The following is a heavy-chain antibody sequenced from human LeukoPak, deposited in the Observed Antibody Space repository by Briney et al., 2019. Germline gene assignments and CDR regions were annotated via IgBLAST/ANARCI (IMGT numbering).Heavy chain of an antibody. J-gene: IGHJ4*02. Sequence: PGESLRLSCAASGFTFSSYWTHWVRQAPREGLVWVSRISTAGRSAKYADFVEGRFTISRDNAKNTLYLQMNSLRAEDTAAYYCVRGNFNGGIDYWGQGTLVTVSS. CDR3: VRGNFNGGIDY. CDR2: ISTAGRSA. V-gene: IGHV3-74*01. CDR1: GFTFSSYW.